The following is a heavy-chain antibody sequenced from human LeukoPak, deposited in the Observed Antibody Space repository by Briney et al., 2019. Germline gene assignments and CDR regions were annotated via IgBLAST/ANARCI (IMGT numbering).Heavy chain of an antibody. V-gene: IGHV4-34*01. CDR3: ARGSLGRNYGPHY. J-gene: IGHJ4*02. Sequence: PGGSLRLSCAASGFTFSSYAMSWVRQAPGKGLEWIGEINHSGSTNFNPSLQSRVTILVDTSKKQFSLKLRSVTAADTAVYYCARGSLGRNYGPHYWSQGTLVTVSS. CDR1: GFTFSSYA. CDR2: INHSGST. D-gene: IGHD4-17*01.